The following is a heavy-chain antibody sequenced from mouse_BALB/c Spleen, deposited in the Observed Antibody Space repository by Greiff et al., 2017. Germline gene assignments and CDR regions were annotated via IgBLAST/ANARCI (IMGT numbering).Heavy chain of an antibody. D-gene: IGHD1-1*02. J-gene: IGHJ4*01. CDR2: ISYDGSN. CDR3: ARWYPYYAMDY. Sequence: EVKLMESGPGLVKPSQSLSLTCSVTGYSITSGYYWNWIRQFPGNKLEWMGYISYDGSNNYNPSLKNRISITRDTSKNQFFLKLNSVTTEDTATYYCARWYPYYAMDYWGQGTSVTVSS. CDR1: GYSITSGYY. V-gene: IGHV3-6*02.